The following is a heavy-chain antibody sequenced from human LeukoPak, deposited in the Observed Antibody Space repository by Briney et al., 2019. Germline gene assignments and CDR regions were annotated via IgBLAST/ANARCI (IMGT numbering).Heavy chain of an antibody. J-gene: IGHJ5*02. CDR2: IWYDGSNK. CDR3: ARAMVRGVPGGGFDP. Sequence: PGGSLRLSCAASGFTFSSYGMHWVRQAPGKGLEWVAVIWYDGSNKYYADSVKGRFTISRDNSKNTLYLQMNSLRAEDTAVYYCARAMVRGVPGGGFDPWGQGTLVTVSS. CDR1: GFTFSSYG. V-gene: IGHV3-33*01. D-gene: IGHD3-10*01.